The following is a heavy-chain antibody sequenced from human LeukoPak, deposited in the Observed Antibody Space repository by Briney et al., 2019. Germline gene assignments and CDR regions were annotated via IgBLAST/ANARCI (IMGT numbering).Heavy chain of an antibody. Sequence: GSLRLSCAASGFTFSSYEMNWVRQAPGEGLEWDGEINHSGSNNYNPSIKSRVTISVDTSKNQFSLKLSSVTAADTAVYYCARLDDVPKRFDYWGQGTLVTVSS. CDR3: ARLDDVPKRFDY. CDR1: GFTFSSYE. D-gene: IGHD2-2*01. J-gene: IGHJ4*02. V-gene: IGHV4-34*01. CDR2: INHSGSN.